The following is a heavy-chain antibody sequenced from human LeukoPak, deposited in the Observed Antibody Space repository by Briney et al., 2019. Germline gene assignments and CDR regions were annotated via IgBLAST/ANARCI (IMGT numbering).Heavy chain of an antibody. D-gene: IGHD5-18*01. CDR2: IRYDGSNK. Sequence: GGSLRLSRAASGFTFSSYGMHWVRQAPGKGLEWVAFIRYDGSNKYYADSVKGRLTISRDNAKNSLYLQMNSLRAEDTAVYYCARDLLRYSYGHDYWGQGTLVTVSS. CDR1: GFTFSSYG. V-gene: IGHV3-30*02. J-gene: IGHJ4*02. CDR3: ARDLLRYSYGHDY.